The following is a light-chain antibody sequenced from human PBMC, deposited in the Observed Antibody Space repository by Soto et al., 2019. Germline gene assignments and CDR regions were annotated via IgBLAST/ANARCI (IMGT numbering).Light chain of an antibody. CDR1: SSNIGSTH. CDR3: AAWDDSLSGWV. CDR2: RSD. Sequence: QAVVTQPPSASGTPGQRVTISCSGSSSNIGSTHVYWFQQLPGTAPKLLVYRSDQRPSGVPDRFSGSKSDTSASLAISGLRSEDEANYYCAAWDDSLSGWVFGGGTKLTV. V-gene: IGLV1-47*01. J-gene: IGLJ3*02.